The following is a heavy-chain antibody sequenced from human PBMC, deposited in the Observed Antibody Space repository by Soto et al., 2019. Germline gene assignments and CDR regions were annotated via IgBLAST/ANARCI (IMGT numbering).Heavy chain of an antibody. V-gene: IGHV3-53*01. Sequence: EVQLVESGGRLIQPGGSLRLSCAASGFTVSNNYMRWVRQAPGKGLEWVSLIYSGGNTHYADSVKGRFTISRDNSKNPLFLQMNSLRVEDTAVYYCARDPPGIAASGAGGWGQGTLVTVSS. D-gene: IGHD6-13*01. J-gene: IGHJ4*02. CDR2: IYSGGNT. CDR1: GFTVSNNY. CDR3: ARDPPGIAASGAGG.